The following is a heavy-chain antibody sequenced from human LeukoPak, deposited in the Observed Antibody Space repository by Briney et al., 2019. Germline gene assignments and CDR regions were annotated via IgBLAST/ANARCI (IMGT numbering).Heavy chain of an antibody. D-gene: IGHD4-23*01. CDR1: GGSISSGSYY. V-gene: IGHV4-61*02. CDR2: IYTSGST. CDR3: ARAVDRLTYYYYYMDV. J-gene: IGHJ6*03. Sequence: PSQTLSLTCTVSGGSISSGSYYWSWIRQPAGKGLEWIGRIYTSGSTNYNPSLKSRVTISADTSKNQFSLELSSVTAADTAVYFCARAVDRLTYYYYYMDVWGKGTTVTVSS.